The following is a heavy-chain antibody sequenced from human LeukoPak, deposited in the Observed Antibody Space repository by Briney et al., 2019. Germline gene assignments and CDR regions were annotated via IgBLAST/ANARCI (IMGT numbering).Heavy chain of an antibody. D-gene: IGHD6-13*01. J-gene: IGHJ4*02. CDR3: AKDAAGPEY. CDR1: GFTFSDYY. Sequence: GGSLRLSCAASGFTFSDYYMSWIRRAPGKGLFWVSGISAGGGSTYYADSVKGRFSISRDNSRNTLYLQMNSLRAEDTAVYYCAKDAAGPEYWGQGTLATVSS. V-gene: IGHV3-23*01. CDR2: ISAGGGST.